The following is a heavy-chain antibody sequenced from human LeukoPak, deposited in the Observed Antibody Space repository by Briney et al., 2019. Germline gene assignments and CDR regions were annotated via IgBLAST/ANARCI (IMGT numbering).Heavy chain of an antibody. V-gene: IGHV4-59*01. CDR2: IYYSGST. CDR3: ARVSSSWYALDY. CDR1: GGSISSYY. J-gene: IGHJ4*02. D-gene: IGHD6-13*01. Sequence: SETLSLTCTVSGGSISSYYWSWIRQPPGKGLEWIGYIYYSGSTNYNPSLKSRVTISVDTSKNQFSLKLSSVTAADTAVYYCARVSSSWYALDYWGRGTLVTVSS.